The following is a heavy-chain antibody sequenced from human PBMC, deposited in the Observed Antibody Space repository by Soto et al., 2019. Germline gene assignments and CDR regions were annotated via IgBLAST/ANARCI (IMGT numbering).Heavy chain of an antibody. J-gene: IGHJ6*02. V-gene: IGHV3-72*01. CDR1: GFTSSDYY. Sequence: EVQLVESGGGLVQPGGSLRLSCAASGFTSSDYYIDWVRQAPGKGLEWVGRIRNKVNSYTTEYAATGKGRFATSRDDSRNSVYLHMNSLKTEDTAVYYCARHIPYYGKDAWGQGTTVTVSS. D-gene: IGHD2-21*01. CDR2: IRNKVNSYTT. CDR3: ARHIPYYGKDA.